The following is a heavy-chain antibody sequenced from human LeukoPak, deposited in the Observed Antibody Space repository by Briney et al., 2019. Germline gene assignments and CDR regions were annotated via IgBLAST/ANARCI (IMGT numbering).Heavy chain of an antibody. CDR2: ISSSSSYI. Sequence: GGSLRLSCAASGFTLSSYSMTWVRQAPGKGLEWVSSISSSSSYIYYADSVQGRFTISRDNAKNSLYLQMNSLRVEDTAVYYCARHSIQLWSMYYFDYWGQGTLVTVSS. V-gene: IGHV3-21*01. CDR3: ARHSIQLWSMYYFDY. CDR1: GFTLSSYS. D-gene: IGHD5-18*01. J-gene: IGHJ4*02.